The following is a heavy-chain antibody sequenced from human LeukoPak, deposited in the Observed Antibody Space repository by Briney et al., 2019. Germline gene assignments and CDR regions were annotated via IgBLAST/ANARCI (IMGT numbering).Heavy chain of an antibody. CDR3: ARGFYGGAPFDI. V-gene: IGHV4-59*01. CDR1: AGAISNYY. Sequence: PLETLSLTCNVSAGAISNYYWSWIRQPPGKGLEWIGYIYYTGSTNYNPSLKGRVTISVDTSKRQFSLKLSSVTAADTAVYYCARGFYGGAPFDIWGQGALVTVSS. J-gene: IGHJ4*02. CDR2: IYYTGST. D-gene: IGHD4-23*01.